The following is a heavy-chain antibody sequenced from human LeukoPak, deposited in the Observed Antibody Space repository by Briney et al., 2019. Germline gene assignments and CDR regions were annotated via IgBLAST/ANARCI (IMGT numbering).Heavy chain of an antibody. Sequence: PSETLSLTCTVSGGSISSYYWSWIRQPPGKGLEWIGYIYYSRSTNYNPSLKSRVTISVDTSKNQFSLKLSSVTAADTAVYYCARFDPTVYYDILTGYSSDAFDIWGQGTMVTVSS. CDR1: GGSISSYY. D-gene: IGHD3-9*01. CDR2: IYYSRST. J-gene: IGHJ3*02. CDR3: ARFDPTVYYDILTGYSSDAFDI. V-gene: IGHV4-59*01.